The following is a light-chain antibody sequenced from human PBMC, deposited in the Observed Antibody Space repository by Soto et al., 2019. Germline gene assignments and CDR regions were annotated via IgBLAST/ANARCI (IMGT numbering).Light chain of an antibody. V-gene: IGLV2-23*01. CDR3: CSYAGSNTWV. CDR1: SRDVGSYNL. Sequence: QSALTQPASVSGSPGQSITISCTGTSRDVGSYNLVSWYQKHPGKAPKLIIYEGSKRPSGVSDRFSGSKSGNTASLTISGLQAEDESDYYCCSYAGSNTWVFGGGTQLTVL. CDR2: EGS. J-gene: IGLJ3*02.